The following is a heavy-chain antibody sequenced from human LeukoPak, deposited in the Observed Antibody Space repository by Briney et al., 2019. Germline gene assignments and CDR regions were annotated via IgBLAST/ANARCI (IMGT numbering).Heavy chain of an antibody. CDR1: GFTVSSNY. Sequence: GGSLRLSCAASGFTVSSNYMSWVRQAPGKGLEWVSVIYSGGSTYYADFVKGRFTISRDNSKNTLYLQMNSLRAEDTAVYYCARDEEGALDYWGQGTLVTVSS. J-gene: IGHJ4*02. D-gene: IGHD3-16*01. CDR3: ARDEEGALDY. V-gene: IGHV3-53*01. CDR2: IYSGGST.